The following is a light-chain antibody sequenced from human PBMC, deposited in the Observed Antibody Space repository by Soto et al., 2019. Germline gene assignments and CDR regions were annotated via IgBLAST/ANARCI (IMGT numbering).Light chain of an antibody. Sequence: EIVLTQSPVTLSLSPGESATLSCRASQSVSSNLAWYQQKPGQAPRLLIYGASTRATGISARFSGSGSGTEFTLTISSLQSEDFGVYYCQQYNNWWTFGQGTKVDIK. CDR3: QQYNNWWT. CDR1: QSVSSN. CDR2: GAS. J-gene: IGKJ1*01. V-gene: IGKV3-15*01.